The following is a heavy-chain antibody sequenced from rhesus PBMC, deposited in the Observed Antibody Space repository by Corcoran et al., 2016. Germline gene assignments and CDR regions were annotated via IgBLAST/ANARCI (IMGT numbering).Heavy chain of an antibody. D-gene: IGHD3-16*01. V-gene: IGHV3S18*01. Sequence: EVQLVESGGGLAKPGGSLRLSCAASGFSFSDYYMYWVRQDPGRGLGWVSGISYTVGSTNYAVSVKGRYTIARENAKNTLYLQMDSLIAEDTAVYYCARDRTIVVPAFDYWGQGVLVTVSS. CDR3: ARDRTIVVPAFDY. J-gene: IGHJ4*01. CDR1: GFSFSDYY. CDR2: ISYTVGST.